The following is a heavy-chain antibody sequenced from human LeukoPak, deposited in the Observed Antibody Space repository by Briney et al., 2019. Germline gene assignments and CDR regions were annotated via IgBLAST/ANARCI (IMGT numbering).Heavy chain of an antibody. CDR2: INPNSGGT. CDR3: ATSFMVRGSLDY. CDR1: GYTFTGYF. D-gene: IGHD3-10*01. Sequence: ASVKVSCKASGYTFTGYFMHWFRQAPGQGLEGMGWINPNSGGTNYAQKLQGRVTLTEDTSTDTAYMELSSLRSEDTAVYFCATSFMVRGSLDYWGQGTLVTVSS. J-gene: IGHJ4*02. V-gene: IGHV1-2*02.